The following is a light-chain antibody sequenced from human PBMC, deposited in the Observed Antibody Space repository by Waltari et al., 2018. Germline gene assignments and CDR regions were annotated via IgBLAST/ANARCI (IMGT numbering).Light chain of an antibody. Sequence: DIVMTQSPDSLAVSRGARAAINRKSSHSVWFSPTNRNYLAWYQQKPGQAPKLVLYWASTRESGVPDRFSGSGSATDFTLTISSLQAEDVAVYYCQQYYSSPFTFGPGTKLEIK. CDR2: WAS. J-gene: IGKJ3*01. V-gene: IGKV4-1*01. CDR1: HSVWFSPTNRNY. CDR3: QQYYSSPFT.